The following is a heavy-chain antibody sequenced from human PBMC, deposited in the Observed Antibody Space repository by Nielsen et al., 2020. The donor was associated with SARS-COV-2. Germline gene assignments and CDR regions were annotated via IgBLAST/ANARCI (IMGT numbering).Heavy chain of an antibody. D-gene: IGHD3-10*01. CDR2: INPNSGGT. CDR1: GYTFTSYY. Sequence: ASVQVSCKASGYTFTSYYMHWVRQAPGQGLEWMGRINPNSGGTNYAQKFQGRVTMTRDTSISTAYMELSRLRSDDTAVYYCARVFGVTRLLYYGSGSDTEFDPWGQGTLVTVSS. J-gene: IGHJ5*02. V-gene: IGHV1-2*06. CDR3: ARVFGVTRLLYYGSGSDTEFDP.